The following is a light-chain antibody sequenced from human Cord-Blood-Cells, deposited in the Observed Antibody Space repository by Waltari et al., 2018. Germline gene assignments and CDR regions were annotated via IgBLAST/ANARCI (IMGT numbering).Light chain of an antibody. Sequence: QSALTQPASVSGSPGQSITISCTGTSSDVGSYNLVSWYHQHPGKAPKPMIYEGSKRPSGVSNRFSGSKSGNTASLTISGLQAEDEADYYCCSYAGSSTFVFVGGTKLTVL. CDR3: CSYAGSSTFV. CDR2: EGS. V-gene: IGLV2-23*01. J-gene: IGLJ3*02. CDR1: SSDVGSYNL.